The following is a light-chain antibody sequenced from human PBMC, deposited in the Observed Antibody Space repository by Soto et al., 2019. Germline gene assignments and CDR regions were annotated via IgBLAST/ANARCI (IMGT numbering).Light chain of an antibody. Sequence: DLRLTQSPSFLSASVGDTVTITCRASQGMSTYLAWYQQKPGKVPKLLIRSASHLQSGVPPRFSGGGSGTEFTLTLSTLQPDDSGIYYCQQLNGYQLAFGGGTNVEI. V-gene: IGKV1-9*01. CDR3: QQLNGYQLA. J-gene: IGKJ4*01. CDR2: SAS. CDR1: QGMSTY.